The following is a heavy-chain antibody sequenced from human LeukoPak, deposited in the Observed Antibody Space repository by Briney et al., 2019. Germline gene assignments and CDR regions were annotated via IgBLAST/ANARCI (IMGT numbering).Heavy chain of an antibody. J-gene: IGHJ4*02. V-gene: IGHV4-34*01. CDR3: ARFRGIGSGSYPN. Sequence: PSETLSLTCAVYGGSFSGYYWSWIRQPPGKGLEWIGEINHSGSTNYNPSLKSRVTISVDTSKNQFSLKLSSVTAADTAVYYCARFRGIGSGSYPNWGQGTLVTVSS. CDR2: INHSGST. D-gene: IGHD3-10*01. CDR1: GGSFSGYY.